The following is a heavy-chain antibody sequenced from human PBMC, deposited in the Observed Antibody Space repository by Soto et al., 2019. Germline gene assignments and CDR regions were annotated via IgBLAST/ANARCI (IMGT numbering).Heavy chain of an antibody. V-gene: IGHV1-2*02. CDR1: GYTFTGYY. Sequence: ASVKVSCKASGYTFTGYYMHWVRQAPGQGLEWMGWINPNSGGTNYAQKFQGRVTMTRDTSISTAYMELSRLRSDDTAVYYCARSPRRGGSPPFDYWGQGTLVTVSS. CDR3: ARSPRRGGSPPFDY. CDR2: INPNSGGT. J-gene: IGHJ4*02. D-gene: IGHD2-15*01.